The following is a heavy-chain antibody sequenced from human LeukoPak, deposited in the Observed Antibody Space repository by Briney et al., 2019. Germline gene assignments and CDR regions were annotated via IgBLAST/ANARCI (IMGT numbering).Heavy chain of an antibody. CDR3: AKGSSTYSITSYWYFDL. Sequence: GGSLRLSCAASGFTFSTYAMSWVRQAAGKGLEWVSLISGSGGGTYYADSVKGRSTISRDNSKTTLYLQMNSLRAEDTAVYYCAKGSSTYSITSYWYFDLWGRGTLVTVSS. CDR1: GFTFSTYA. J-gene: IGHJ2*01. CDR2: ISGSGGGT. V-gene: IGHV3-23*01. D-gene: IGHD6-13*01.